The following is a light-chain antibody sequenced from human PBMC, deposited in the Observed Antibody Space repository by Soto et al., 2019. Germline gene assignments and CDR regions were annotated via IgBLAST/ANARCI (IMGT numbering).Light chain of an antibody. Sequence: EIVLTQSPGTLSSSPGERATLSCRASESVLNNYLAWYQQGPGQAPRLLIYGASNRATGIPDRFSGSGSGTDFTLTISGLEPEDFAVYYCQQYGTAPFNFGQGTKLEIK. CDR3: QQYGTAPFN. V-gene: IGKV3-20*01. CDR2: GAS. J-gene: IGKJ2*01. CDR1: ESVLNNY.